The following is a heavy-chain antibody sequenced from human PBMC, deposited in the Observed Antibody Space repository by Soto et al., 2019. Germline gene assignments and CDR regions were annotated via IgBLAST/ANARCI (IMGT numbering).Heavy chain of an antibody. CDR2: IYYSGST. Sequence: SETLSLTCTVSGGSISSGDYYWSWIRQPPGKGLEWIGYIYYSGSTYYNPSLKSRVTISVDTSKNQFSLKLSSVTAADTAVYYCASAFSDYYGSGSYYNVFFDYWGQRTLVTVSS. J-gene: IGHJ4*02. CDR1: GGSISSGDYY. V-gene: IGHV4-30-4*01. D-gene: IGHD3-10*01. CDR3: ASAFSDYYGSGSYYNVFFDY.